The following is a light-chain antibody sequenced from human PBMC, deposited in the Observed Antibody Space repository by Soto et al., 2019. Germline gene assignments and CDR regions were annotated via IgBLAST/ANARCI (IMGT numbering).Light chain of an antibody. CDR2: SNN. CDR1: FSNIGSNT. Sequence: QSVLTQSPSASGTPGQRVTISCSGSFSNIGSNTVNWYEQLPGTAPKLLIYSNNQRPSGVPDRISGTKSVTSASLAIRGLQSDDEADYYCAAWDDSLNGVVFGGGTKLTVL. CDR3: AAWDDSLNGVV. J-gene: IGLJ2*01. V-gene: IGLV1-44*01.